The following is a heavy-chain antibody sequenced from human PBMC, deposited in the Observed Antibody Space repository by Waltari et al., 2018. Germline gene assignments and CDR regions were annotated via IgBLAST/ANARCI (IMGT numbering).Heavy chain of an antibody. CDR1: RGTFSSYA. D-gene: IGHD7-27*01. V-gene: IGHV1-69*05. Sequence: QVQLVQSGAEVKKPGSSVKVSFQASRGTFSSYANRWVRQAPGQGLEWMGGIIPIFGTANYAQKFQGRVTITTDESTSTAYMELSSLRSEDTAVYYCAMTQTGVYFDYWGQGTLVTVSS. CDR3: AMTQTGVYFDY. J-gene: IGHJ4*02. CDR2: IIPIFGTA.